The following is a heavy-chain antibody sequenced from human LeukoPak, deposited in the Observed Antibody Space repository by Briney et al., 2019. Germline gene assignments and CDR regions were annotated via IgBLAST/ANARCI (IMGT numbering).Heavy chain of an antibody. D-gene: IGHD4-17*01. V-gene: IGHV3-74*01. J-gene: IGHJ4*02. CDR2: INSDGSST. CDR3: AAPSVTTGTNDY. Sequence: QPGGSLRLSCAASGFTFSSYWMHWVRQAPGKGLVWVSRINSDGSSTSYADSVKGRFTISRDNAKNTLYLQMNSLRAEDTAVYYCAAPSVTTGTNDYWGQGTLVTVSS. CDR1: GFTFSSYW.